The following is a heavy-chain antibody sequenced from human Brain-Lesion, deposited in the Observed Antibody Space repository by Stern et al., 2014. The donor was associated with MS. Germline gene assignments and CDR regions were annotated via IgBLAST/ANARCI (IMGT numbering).Heavy chain of an antibody. J-gene: IGHJ4*02. CDR2: IYTTGST. D-gene: IGHD5-18*01. V-gene: IGHV4-61*02. CDR3: ARDKEDTNMAFRYFDN. Sequence: VQLVESGPGLVKPSQTLSLTCTVSGGSVGSGSYDWSWIRQPAGKGLEWIGRIYTTGSTYYNPSLKIRFPISIDPSKTQFSLKLTSVTAADTAVYYCARDKEDTNMAFRYFDNWGQGTLVTVSS. CDR1: GGSVGSGSYD.